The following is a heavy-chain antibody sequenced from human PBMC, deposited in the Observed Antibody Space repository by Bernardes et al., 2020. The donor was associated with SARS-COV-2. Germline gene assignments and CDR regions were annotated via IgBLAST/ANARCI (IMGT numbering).Heavy chain of an antibody. CDR1: GGSINSYY. CDR3: ARVVPYTTSSYYFDY. Sequence: SEKLSLTCTVSGGSINSYYWSWIRQPAGKGLEWIGRIYTSWSTNYNPSLKSRVTMSVDMSKNKFSLRLSSVTAADTAVYYCARVVPYTTSSYYFDYWGQGTLVTVSS. CDR2: IYTSWST. D-gene: IGHD1-26*01. J-gene: IGHJ4*02. V-gene: IGHV4-4*07.